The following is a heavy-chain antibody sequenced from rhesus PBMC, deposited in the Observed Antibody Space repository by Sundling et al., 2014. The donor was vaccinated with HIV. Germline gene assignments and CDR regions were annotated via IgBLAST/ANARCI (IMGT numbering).Heavy chain of an antibody. CDR3: AGDWSY. Sequence: QVQLQESGPGLVKPSETLSLTCTVSGASMSSYWWSWIRQPPGNGLEWIGEINGNSGSTNYNPSLKSRVTISRDTSKNQFSLKLSSVTAADTAMYYCAGDWSYWGQGVRVTVSS. V-gene: IGHV4-80*01. J-gene: IGHJ4*01. CDR1: GASMSSYW. CDR2: INGNSGST. D-gene: IGHD6-13*01.